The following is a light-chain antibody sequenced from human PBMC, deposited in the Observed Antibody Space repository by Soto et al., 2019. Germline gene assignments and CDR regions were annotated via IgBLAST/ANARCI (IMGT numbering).Light chain of an antibody. V-gene: IGKV3-15*01. J-gene: IGKJ1*01. CDR3: LQYHNLWA. CDR1: QGVSRK. CDR2: GAS. Sequence: DIVMTQSPATLSVAPGERVTFSCRTSQGVSRKLAWYQHKPGQAPRLLISGASTGATGIPARFSGSGSGTEFTLTISSLQPEDFTVYSCLQYHNLWAFGQGTKVDIK.